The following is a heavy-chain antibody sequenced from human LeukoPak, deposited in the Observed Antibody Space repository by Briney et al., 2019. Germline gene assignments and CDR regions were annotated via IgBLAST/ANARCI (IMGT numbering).Heavy chain of an antibody. CDR2: ISSSGSTI. V-gene: IGHV3-11*04. D-gene: IGHD6-13*01. J-gene: IGHJ4*02. Sequence: GGSLRLSCAASGFTFSDYYMSWIRQAPGKGLEWVSYISSSGSTIYYADSVKGRFTISRDNAKNSLYLQMNSLKAEDTAIYYCARAGYSSSWLLYWGQGTLVTVSS. CDR3: ARAGYSSSWLLY. CDR1: GFTFSDYY.